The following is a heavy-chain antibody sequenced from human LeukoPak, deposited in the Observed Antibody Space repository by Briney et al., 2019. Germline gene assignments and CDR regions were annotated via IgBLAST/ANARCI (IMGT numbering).Heavy chain of an antibody. CDR2: ISSSSSYI. J-gene: IGHJ5*02. CDR1: GFTFSSYW. CDR3: ARDRDDYYGSGSYFDH. D-gene: IGHD3-10*01. Sequence: GGSLRLSCAASGFTFSSYWMSWVRQAPGKGLEWVSSISSSSSYIYYADSVKGRFTISRDNAKNSLYLQMNSLRAEDTAVYYCARDRDDYYGSGSYFDHWGQGTLVTVSS. V-gene: IGHV3-21*01.